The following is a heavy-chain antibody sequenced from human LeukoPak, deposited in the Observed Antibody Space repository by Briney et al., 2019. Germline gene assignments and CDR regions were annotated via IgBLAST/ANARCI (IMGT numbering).Heavy chain of an antibody. Sequence: GGSLRLSCAASGFTVSSNYMSWVRQAPGKGLEWVSVIYSGGSTYYADSVKGRFTISRDNSKNTLYLQMNSLRAEDTAVYYCARDSPGSSWYDHWGQGTLVTISS. CDR1: GFTVSSNY. CDR2: IYSGGST. D-gene: IGHD6-13*01. J-gene: IGHJ5*02. V-gene: IGHV3-53*01. CDR3: ARDSPGSSWYDH.